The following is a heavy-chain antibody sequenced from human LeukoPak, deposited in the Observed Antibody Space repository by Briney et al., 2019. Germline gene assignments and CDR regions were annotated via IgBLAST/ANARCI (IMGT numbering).Heavy chain of an antibody. J-gene: IGHJ4*02. D-gene: IGHD3-22*01. Sequence: TSETLSLTCTVSGGSISSYYWSWIRQPPGKGLEWIGYIYYSGSTNCNPSLKSRVTISVDTSKNQFSLKLSSVTAADTAVYYCARDRYYYDSSGYYKIFDYWGQGTLVTVSS. CDR1: GGSISSYY. CDR3: ARDRYYYDSSGYYKIFDY. V-gene: IGHV4-59*01. CDR2: IYYSGST.